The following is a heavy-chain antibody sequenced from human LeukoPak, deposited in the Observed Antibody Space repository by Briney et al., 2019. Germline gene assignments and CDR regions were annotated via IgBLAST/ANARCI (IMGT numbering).Heavy chain of an antibody. CDR1: GGSFSGYY. J-gene: IGHJ4*02. CDR3: ATGDGYNSFDY. CDR2: INHSGST. V-gene: IGHV4-34*01. D-gene: IGHD5-24*01. Sequence: SETLSLTCAVYGGSFSGYYWTWIRQPPGKGLEWIGEINHSGSTNYNPSPKSRVTISVDTSKNQFSLKLSSVTAADTAVYYCATGDGYNSFDYWGQGTLVTVSS.